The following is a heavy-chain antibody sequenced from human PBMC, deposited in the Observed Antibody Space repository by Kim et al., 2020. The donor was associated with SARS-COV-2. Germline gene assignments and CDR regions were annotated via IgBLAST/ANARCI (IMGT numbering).Heavy chain of an antibody. Sequence: YRPSLKSRLTITKDTSKNQVVLTMTNMDPVDTATYYCAHRHSGYDTFDYWGQGTLVTVSS. CDR3: AHRHSGYDTFDY. J-gene: IGHJ4*02. D-gene: IGHD5-12*01. V-gene: IGHV2-5*01.